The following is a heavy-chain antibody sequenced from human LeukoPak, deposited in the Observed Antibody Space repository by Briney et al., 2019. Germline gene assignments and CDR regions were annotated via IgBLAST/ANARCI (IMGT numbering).Heavy chain of an antibody. D-gene: IGHD2-21*01. Sequence: GGSLRLSCAASGFTFSSYEMNWVRQAPGKGLEWVCRIKSKTDGGTTDYSAPVKGRFTISRDDSKNTLYLQMNSLKTEDTAVYYCTTAPQGVVVVKIDYWGQGTLVTVSS. CDR1: GFTFSSYE. V-gene: IGHV3-15*01. CDR3: TTAPQGVVVVKIDY. J-gene: IGHJ4*02. CDR2: IKSKTDGGTT.